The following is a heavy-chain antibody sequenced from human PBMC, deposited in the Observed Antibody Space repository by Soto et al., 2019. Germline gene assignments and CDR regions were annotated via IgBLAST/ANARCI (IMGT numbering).Heavy chain of an antibody. J-gene: IGHJ5*02. CDR1: GDSVSSDRSS. CDR3: VRLRGNGWLDL. CDR2: TYYRSKWSY. V-gene: IGHV6-1*01. Sequence: SQTLSLPCVISGDSVSSDRSSCNFIRQSPSRGLEWLAKTYYRSKWSYDYAISVRSRIIIIPDTSRNQFSLQLNSVTPEDTAVYYCVRLRGNGWLDLWGQGTQVTVSS.